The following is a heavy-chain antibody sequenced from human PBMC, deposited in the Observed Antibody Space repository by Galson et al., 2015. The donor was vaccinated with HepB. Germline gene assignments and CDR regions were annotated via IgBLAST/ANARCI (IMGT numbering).Heavy chain of an antibody. J-gene: IGHJ5*02. V-gene: IGHV3-53*04. D-gene: IGHD6-13*01. CDR1: GFTVSSNY. CDR3: ARAGGPGIADPRGWFDP. Sequence: SLRLSCAASGFTVSSNYMSWVRQAPGKGLEWVSVIYSGGSTYYADSVKGRFTISRHNSKNTLYLQMNSLRAEDTAVYYCARAGGPGIADPRGWFDPWGQGTLVTVSS. CDR2: IYSGGST.